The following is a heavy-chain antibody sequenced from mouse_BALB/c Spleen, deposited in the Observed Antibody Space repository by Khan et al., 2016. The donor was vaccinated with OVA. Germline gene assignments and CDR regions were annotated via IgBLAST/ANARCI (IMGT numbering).Heavy chain of an antibody. CDR3: ARSGYFAWFGY. CDR1: GFNIKDYY. CDR2: IDPENGKS. D-gene: IGHD1-1*01. J-gene: IGHJ3*01. V-gene: IGHV14-1*02. Sequence: VQLQQSGAELVRPGALVKLSCKASGFNIKDYYIHWVKQRAEQGLEWIGWIDPENGKSIYDPKFQGKASITADTSSNTAYLQLSSLTSDDTAVYYCARSGYFAWFGYWGQGTLVTVSA.